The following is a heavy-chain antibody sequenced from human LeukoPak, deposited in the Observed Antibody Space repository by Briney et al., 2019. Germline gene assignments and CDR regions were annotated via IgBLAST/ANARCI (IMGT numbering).Heavy chain of an antibody. CDR1: GGSFGSSPYY. CDR3: ARDSDPYCGGDCRPFDY. D-gene: IGHD2-21*02. V-gene: IGHV4-39*07. CDR2: ISYSGGT. J-gene: IGHJ4*02. Sequence: SETLSLTCTVSGGSFGSSPYYWGWIRQPPGKGLEYIGIISYSGGTYYSPSLKSRVTISVDTSKNQFSLKVNSVTAADTALYYCARDSDPYCGGDCRPFDYWGQGTLVTVSS.